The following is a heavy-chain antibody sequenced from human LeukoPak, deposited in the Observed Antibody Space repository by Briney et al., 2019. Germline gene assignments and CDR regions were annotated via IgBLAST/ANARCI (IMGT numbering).Heavy chain of an antibody. CDR3: ARERGNYDSSGYYDAFDI. J-gene: IGHJ3*02. D-gene: IGHD3-22*01. CDR1: GGSISSYY. CDR2: IYYSGST. V-gene: IGHV4-59*01. Sequence: SETLSLTCTVSGGSISSYYWSWIRQPPGKGLEWIGYIYYSGSTNYNPSLKSRVTISVGTSKNQFSLKLSSVTAADTAVYYCARERGNYDSSGYYDAFDIWGQGTTVTVSS.